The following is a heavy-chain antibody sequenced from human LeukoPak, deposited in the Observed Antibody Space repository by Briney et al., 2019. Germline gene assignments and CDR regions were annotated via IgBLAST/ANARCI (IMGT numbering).Heavy chain of an antibody. D-gene: IGHD2-2*01. CDR2: VSYDANTK. J-gene: IGHJ5*02. CDR1: RFTFSNYG. CDR3: AKDVRHCISNSCWQYH. V-gene: IGHV3-30*18. Sequence: GGSLRLSCAASRFTFSNYGMHWVRQAPGKGLEWVAFVSYDANTKYYADSVKGRFTISRDNSQNTLYLEMNSLRAEDTAVYYCAKDVRHCISNSCWQYHWGQGVPVTVSS.